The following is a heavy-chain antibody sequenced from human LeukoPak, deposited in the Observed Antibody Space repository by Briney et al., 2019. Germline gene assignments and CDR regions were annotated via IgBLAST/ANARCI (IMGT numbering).Heavy chain of an antibody. Sequence: GRSLRLSCATSGFTFSMSAMHWVRLAPGKGLDWVAVISFGGGNKFYADSVKGRFSISRDNSKNTLYLQMNSLGLDDTAVYFCARGRAGIAAAGFDYWGQGTLVTVSS. J-gene: IGHJ4*02. CDR2: ISFGGGNK. V-gene: IGHV3-30-3*01. D-gene: IGHD6-13*01. CDR3: ARGRAGIAAAGFDY. CDR1: GFTFSMSA.